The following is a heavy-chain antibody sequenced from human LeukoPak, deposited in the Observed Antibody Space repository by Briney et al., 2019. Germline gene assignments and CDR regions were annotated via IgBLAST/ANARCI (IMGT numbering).Heavy chain of an antibody. Sequence: ASVKVSCKASGHTFTGYQIHWVRQAPGQGLEWMGWINPNSGGTNYAQKFQGRVTMTRDTSISTAYMELSRLRSDDTAVYYCARDPRYSSGWYHYYYMDVWGKGTTVTVSS. CDR2: INPNSGGT. V-gene: IGHV1-2*02. J-gene: IGHJ6*03. CDR1: GHTFTGYQ. D-gene: IGHD6-19*01. CDR3: ARDPRYSSGWYHYYYMDV.